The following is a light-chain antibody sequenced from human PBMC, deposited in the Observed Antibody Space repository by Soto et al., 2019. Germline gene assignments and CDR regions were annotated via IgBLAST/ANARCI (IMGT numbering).Light chain of an antibody. J-gene: IGKJ1*01. Sequence: EIVLTQSPATLSLSPGERATLSCRASQSVSSHLAWDQQKPCKAPRLLIYEASNRATAIPARFSGSGSGSDFTLSISSLEPEDFAVYYCQLRSNWPPWTFGQGTKVEIK. CDR2: EAS. CDR3: QLRSNWPPWT. V-gene: IGKV3-11*01. CDR1: QSVSSH.